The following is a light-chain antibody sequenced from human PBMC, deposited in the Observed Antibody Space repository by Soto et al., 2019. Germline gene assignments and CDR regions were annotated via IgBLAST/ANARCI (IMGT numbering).Light chain of an antibody. J-gene: IGKJ1*01. CDR3: QQYGSSRT. Sequence: EIVLTQSPGTLSLSPGERATLSCRASQSVSSSYLAWYQQKPGQAPRLLIYGASSRATGIPDRFSGSGSGTDFTLTIRRLEPEDFAVYYCQQYGSSRTFGQGTEVDIK. V-gene: IGKV3-20*01. CDR1: QSVSSSY. CDR2: GAS.